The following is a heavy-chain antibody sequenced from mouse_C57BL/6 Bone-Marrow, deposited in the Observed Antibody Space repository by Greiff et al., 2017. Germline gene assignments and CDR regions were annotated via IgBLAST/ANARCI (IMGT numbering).Heavy chain of an antibody. CDR1: GFSLTSYG. CDR3: ARKPVYYRDFDV. Sequence: QVQLQQSGPGLVQPSQSLSITCTVSGFSLTSYGVHWVRQSPGKGLEWLGVIWSGGSTDYNAAFISRLSISKDNSKSQVFFKMNSLQADDTAIYYCARKPVYYRDFDVWGTGTTVTVSS. J-gene: IGHJ1*03. CDR2: IWSGGST. V-gene: IGHV2-2*01. D-gene: IGHD1-1*01.